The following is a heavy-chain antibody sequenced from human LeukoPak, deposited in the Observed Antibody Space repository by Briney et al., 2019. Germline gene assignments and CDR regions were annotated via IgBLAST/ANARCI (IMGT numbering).Heavy chain of an antibody. CDR3: ARHLVPAFDY. CDR1: GGSISSSSYY. V-gene: IGHV4-39*01. Sequence: PSETLSLTCTVSGGSISSSSYYWGWIRQPPGKGLEWIGSIYYSGSTYYNPSLKSRVTISVDTSKNQFSLKLSSVTGADTAVYYGARHLVPAFDYWGQGTLLTVSS. J-gene: IGHJ4*02. CDR2: IYYSGST. D-gene: IGHD2-2*01.